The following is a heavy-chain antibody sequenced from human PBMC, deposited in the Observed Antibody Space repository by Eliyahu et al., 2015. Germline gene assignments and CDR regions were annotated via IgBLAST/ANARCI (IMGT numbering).Heavy chain of an antibody. D-gene: IGHD5-24*01. CDR2: INHSGST. CDR3: ARAPRNDMASRFFDY. J-gene: IGHJ4*02. CDR1: VGSFSGNY. Sequence: QVQLKQWGAGLLKPSETLSLTCAVYVGSFSGNYWTWIRQSPEKGLEWIGEINHSGSTTFNPSLRSRLIISVDTYKNQFSLRLNSVTAADTGVYYCARAPRNDMASRFFDYWGRGTPVIVSS. V-gene: IGHV4-34*01.